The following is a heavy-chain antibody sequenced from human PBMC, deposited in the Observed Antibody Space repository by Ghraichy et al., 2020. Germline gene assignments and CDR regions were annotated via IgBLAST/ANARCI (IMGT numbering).Heavy chain of an antibody. J-gene: IGHJ5*02. V-gene: IGHV4-31*03. Sequence: SQTLSLTCTVSGGSISSGGYYWSWIRQHPGKGLEWIGYIYYSGSTYYNPSLKSRVTISVDTSKNQFSLKLSSVTAADTAVYYCARDGLYGVNGGWFDPWGQGTLVTVSS. CDR1: GGSISSGGYY. D-gene: IGHD4-17*01. CDR3: ARDGLYGVNGGWFDP. CDR2: IYYSGST.